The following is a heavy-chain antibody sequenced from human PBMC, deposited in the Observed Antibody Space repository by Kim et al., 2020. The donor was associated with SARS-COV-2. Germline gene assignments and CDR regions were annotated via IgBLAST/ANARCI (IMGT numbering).Heavy chain of an antibody. Sequence: SETLSLTCTVSGGSISSYYWSWIRQPPGKGLEWIGYIYYSGSTNYNPSLKSRVTISVDTSKNQFSLKLSSVTAADTAVYYCSRGRLSTPVFDYWGQGTLVTVSS. CDR3: SRGRLSTPVFDY. CDR2: IYYSGST. CDR1: GGSISSYY. J-gene: IGHJ4*02. V-gene: IGHV4-59*13.